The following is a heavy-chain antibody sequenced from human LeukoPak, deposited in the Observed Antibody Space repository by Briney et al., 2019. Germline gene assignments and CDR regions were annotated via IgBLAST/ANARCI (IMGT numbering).Heavy chain of an antibody. J-gene: IGHJ6*02. CDR3: ARGGGLDV. Sequence: GGSLRLSCAASGFTFDSYAMSWVRQAPGKGLEWVASINHNGNVNYYVDSVKGRFTISRDNAKNSLYLQMSNLRAEDTAVYFCARGGGLDVWGQGATVTISS. D-gene: IGHD3-16*01. V-gene: IGHV3-7*03. CDR1: GFTFDSYA. CDR2: INHNGNVN.